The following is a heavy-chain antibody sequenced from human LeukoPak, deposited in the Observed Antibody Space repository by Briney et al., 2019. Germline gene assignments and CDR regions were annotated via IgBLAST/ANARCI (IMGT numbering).Heavy chain of an antibody. CDR2: IVVGSGNT. Sequence: EASVKVSCKASGFTFTSSVMQWVRQARGQRLEWIGWIVVGSGNTNYAQKFQERVTITRDMSTSTAYMELSSLRSEGTAVYYCAREGQVVPAFDYWGQGTLVTVSS. CDR1: GFTFTSSV. CDR3: AREGQVVPAFDY. J-gene: IGHJ4*02. V-gene: IGHV1-58*02. D-gene: IGHD2-21*02.